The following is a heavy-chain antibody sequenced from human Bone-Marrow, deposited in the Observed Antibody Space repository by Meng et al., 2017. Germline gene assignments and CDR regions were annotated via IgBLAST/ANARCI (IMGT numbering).Heavy chain of an antibody. CDR1: GGSISTEY. CDR3: ARVAVAGQDHYYFDY. V-gene: IGHV4-59*01. Sequence: SETLSLTCTVSGGSISTEYWSWTRQSPGKGLEWIGYIHYSGSTRYNPSLRSRVTISIDTSKNQFSLRLSTVTAADTAVYYCARVAVAGQDHYYFDYWGQGTLVTVSS. CDR2: IHYSGST. J-gene: IGHJ4*02. D-gene: IGHD6-19*01.